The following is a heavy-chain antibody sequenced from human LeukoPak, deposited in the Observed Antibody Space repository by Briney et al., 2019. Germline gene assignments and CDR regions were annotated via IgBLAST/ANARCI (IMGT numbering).Heavy chain of an antibody. Sequence: ASVKVSCKASGYTFTSYDINWVRQATGQGLEWMGWMNPNSGNTGYAQKFQCRVTMTRNTSISTAYMELSSLRSEDTAVYYCARGLDYYGSGSYYNLYYYYGMDVWGQGTTVTVSS. CDR3: ARGLDYYGSGSYYNLYYYYGMDV. J-gene: IGHJ6*02. CDR1: GYTFTSYD. CDR2: MNPNSGNT. D-gene: IGHD3-10*01. V-gene: IGHV1-8*01.